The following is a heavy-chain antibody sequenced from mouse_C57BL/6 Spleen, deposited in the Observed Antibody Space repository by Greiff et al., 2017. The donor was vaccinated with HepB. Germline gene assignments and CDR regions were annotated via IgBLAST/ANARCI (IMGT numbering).Heavy chain of an antibody. J-gene: IGHJ4*01. CDR1: GYTFTDYN. CDR2: INPNNGGT. CDR3: ARFPFIKGYAMDY. V-gene: IGHV1-22*01. Sequence: VQLQQSGPELVKPGASVKMSCKASGYTFTDYNMHWVKQSHGKSLEWIGYINPNNGGTSYNQKFKGKATLTVNKSSSTAYMELRSLTSEDSAVYYCARFPFIKGYAMDYWGQGTSVTVSS. D-gene: IGHD1-1*01.